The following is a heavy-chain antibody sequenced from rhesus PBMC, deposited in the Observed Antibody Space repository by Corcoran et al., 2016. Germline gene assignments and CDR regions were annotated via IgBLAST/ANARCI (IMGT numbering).Heavy chain of an antibody. J-gene: IGHJ4*01. CDR1: GGSISDSYY. V-gene: IGHV4-106*01. D-gene: IGHD2-39*02. CDR3: ARVVVVSATVDY. Sequence: QVQLQESGPGLVKPSETLSLTCAVSGGSISDSYYWSWIRQPPGKGLEWIGYIYGGGGTNYYNPSLKSRVTISTDTSKNQFSLKLSSVTAADTAVYYCARVVVVSATVDYWGQGVLVTVSS. CDR2: IYGGGGTN.